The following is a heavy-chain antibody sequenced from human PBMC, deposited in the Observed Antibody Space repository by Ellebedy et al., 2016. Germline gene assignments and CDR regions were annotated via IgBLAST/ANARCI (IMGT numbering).Heavy chain of an antibody. Sequence: ASVKVSCKASGGTFSTYGISWVRQAPGQGLEWMGGIIPILGIANYAQRFQGRVTITADKSTSTAYMELNSLRSDDTALYYCATEKEAFDIWGRGTLVTVSS. CDR2: IIPILGIA. J-gene: IGHJ2*01. CDR3: ATEKEAFDI. V-gene: IGHV1-69*10. CDR1: GGTFSTYG.